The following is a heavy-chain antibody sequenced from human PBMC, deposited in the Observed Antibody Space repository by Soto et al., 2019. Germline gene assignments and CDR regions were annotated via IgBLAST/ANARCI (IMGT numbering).Heavy chain of an antibody. Sequence: QVQLVESGGGVVQPGRSLRLSCAVSGFTVSNFGMHWVRQAPGKALEWVAVISRDGGTKFYADSVKGRFTISRDNSRNRLFLDMNSLRGDDMGVYYCTGEDASGYWGQGTMVTVCS. CDR2: ISRDGGTK. CDR3: TGEDASGY. V-gene: IGHV3-30*03. J-gene: IGHJ4*02. D-gene: IGHD3-10*01. CDR1: GFTVSNFG.